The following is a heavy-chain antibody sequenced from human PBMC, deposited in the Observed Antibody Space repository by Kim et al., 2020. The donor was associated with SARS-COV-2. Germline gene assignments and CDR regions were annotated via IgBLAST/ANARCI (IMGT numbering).Heavy chain of an antibody. J-gene: IGHJ6*01. Sequence: GGSLRLSCAASGFTFSHYGMHWVRQAPGKGLEWVAVIWYDGSDKNYADTVKGRFTISRDNSNNTLYLLMNSLRAEDTAVYYCARRSARGTGYYYYGIDV. D-gene: IGHD5-12*01. CDR2: IWYDGSDK. CDR1: GFTFSHYG. V-gene: IGHV3-33*01. CDR3: ARRSARGTGYYYYGIDV.